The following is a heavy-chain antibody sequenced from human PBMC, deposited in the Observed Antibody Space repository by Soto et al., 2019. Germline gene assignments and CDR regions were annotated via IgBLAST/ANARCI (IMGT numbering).Heavy chain of an antibody. CDR2: ISYDGSNK. D-gene: IGHD5-12*01. CDR3: AKARLRGYAPPFDP. V-gene: IGHV3-30*18. Sequence: QVQLVESGGGVVQPGRSLRLSCAASGFTFSSYGMHWVRQAPGKGLEWVAVISYDGSNKYYADSVKGRFTISRDNSKNTLYLQMNSLRAEDTAVYYCAKARLRGYAPPFDPWGQGTLGTVSS. J-gene: IGHJ5*02. CDR1: GFTFSSYG.